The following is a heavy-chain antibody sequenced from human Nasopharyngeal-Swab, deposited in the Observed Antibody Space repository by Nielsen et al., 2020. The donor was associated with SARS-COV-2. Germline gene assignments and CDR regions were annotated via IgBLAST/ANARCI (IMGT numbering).Heavy chain of an antibody. CDR3: ARSPRDSLILEGSFDY. V-gene: IGHV4-4*02. D-gene: IGHD3/OR15-3a*01. CDR1: GISISSSHW. CDR2: VYHGSSP. J-gene: IGHJ4*02. Sequence: GSLRLSCDVSGISISSSHWLSWVRQSPRKGLQWIGEVYHGSSPNYNPSLQSRVTISVDKSKNQFSLKLTSVTAADTGIYYCARSPRDSLILEGSFDYWGQGALVTVSS.